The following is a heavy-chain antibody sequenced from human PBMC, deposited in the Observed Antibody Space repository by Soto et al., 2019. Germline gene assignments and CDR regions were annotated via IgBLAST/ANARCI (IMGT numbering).Heavy chain of an antibody. J-gene: IGHJ4*02. CDR2: IIPILGIA. Sequence: ASVKVSCKASGGTFSSYAISWVRQAPGQGLEWMGGIIPILGIANYAQKFQGRVTITADKSTSTAYMELSSLRSEDTAVYYFARVVGRGYSAYEDYWGQGTLVTVSS. V-gene: IGHV1-69*10. CDR3: ARVVGRGYSAYEDY. CDR1: GGTFSSYA. D-gene: IGHD5-12*01.